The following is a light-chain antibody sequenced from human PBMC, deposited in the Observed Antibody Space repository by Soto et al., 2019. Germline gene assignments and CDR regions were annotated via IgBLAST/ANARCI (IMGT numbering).Light chain of an antibody. CDR3: QEYCNWPPIT. J-gene: IGKJ5*01. V-gene: IGKV3-15*01. CDR2: DTS. Sequence: VSKQLAAPGAVKIGERAILSCKFIQSVSIHLAWYHQKSGPAPRLLISDTSTRSTGIPARFNGTGSGTEFTLSIISLYSEDFAVYYWQEYCNWPPITFGQRGRLDI. CDR1: QSVSIH.